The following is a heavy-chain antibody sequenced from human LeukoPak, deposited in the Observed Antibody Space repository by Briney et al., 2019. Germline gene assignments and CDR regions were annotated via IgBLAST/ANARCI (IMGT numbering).Heavy chain of an antibody. CDR3: AIGASVAAAGTFPNDY. CDR2: INHSGST. D-gene: IGHD6-13*01. CDR1: GGSFSGYY. J-gene: IGHJ4*02. V-gene: IGHV4-34*01. Sequence: SETLSLTCAVYGGSFSGYYWSWIRQPPGKGLEWIGEINHSGSTNYNPSLKSRVTISVDTSKNQFSLKLSSVTAADTAVYYCAIGASVAAAGTFPNDYWGQGTLVTVSS.